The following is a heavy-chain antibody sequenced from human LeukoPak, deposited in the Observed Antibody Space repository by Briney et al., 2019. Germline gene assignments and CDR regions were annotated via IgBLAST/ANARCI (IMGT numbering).Heavy chain of an antibody. J-gene: IGHJ5*02. CDR3: AKGRCSGGSCSRFDP. V-gene: IGHV3-23*01. CDR1: GFSFSSYV. CDR2: ISGNGGST. D-gene: IGHD2-15*01. Sequence: QPGGSLRLSCVASGFSFSSYVMNWVRQAPGTGLEWVSAISGNGGSTYYADSVKGRFTISRDNSKNTLSLQMNSLRAEDTAVYYCAKGRCSGGSCSRFDPWGQGILVTVSS.